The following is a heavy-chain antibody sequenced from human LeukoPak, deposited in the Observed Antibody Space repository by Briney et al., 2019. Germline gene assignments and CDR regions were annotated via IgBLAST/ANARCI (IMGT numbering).Heavy chain of an antibody. CDR1: GYTFTSYG. V-gene: IGHV1-18*01. J-gene: IGHJ3*02. CDR2: ISAYNGNT. CDR3: ARDYDDFWSGYYKPDDAFDI. Sequence: ASVKVSCKASGYTFTSYGISWVRQAPGQGLEWMGWISAYNGNTNYAQKLQGRVTMTTDTSTSTAYMELRSLRSDDTAVYYCARDYDDFWSGYYKPDDAFDIWGQGTMVTVSS. D-gene: IGHD3-3*01.